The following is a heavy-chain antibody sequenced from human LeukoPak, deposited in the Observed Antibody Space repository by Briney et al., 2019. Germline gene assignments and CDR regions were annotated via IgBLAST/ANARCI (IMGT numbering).Heavy chain of an antibody. CDR2: IIPIFGTA. Sequence: SVKVSCKASGGTFSSYAISWVRQAPGQGLAWMGGIIPIFGTANYAQKFQGRVTITADESTSTAYMELSSLRSEDTAVYYCATGHSSSWSFDYWGQGTLVTVSS. CDR3: ATGHSSSWSFDY. D-gene: IGHD6-13*01. J-gene: IGHJ4*02. V-gene: IGHV1-69*13. CDR1: GGTFSSYA.